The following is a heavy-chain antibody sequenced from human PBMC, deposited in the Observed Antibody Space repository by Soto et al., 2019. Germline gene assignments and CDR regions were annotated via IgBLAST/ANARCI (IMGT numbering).Heavy chain of an antibody. V-gene: IGHV5-10-1*01. D-gene: IGHD6-13*01. CDR3: ARSAAAGIDYYYGMDV. J-gene: IGHJ6*02. CDR1: GYSFTSYW. Sequence: GESLKISCKGSGYSFTSYWISWVRQMPGKGLEWMGRIDPSDSYTNYSPSFQGHVTISADKSISTAYLQWSSLKASDTAMYYCARSAAAGIDYYYGMDVWGQGTTVTVSS. CDR2: IDPSDSYT.